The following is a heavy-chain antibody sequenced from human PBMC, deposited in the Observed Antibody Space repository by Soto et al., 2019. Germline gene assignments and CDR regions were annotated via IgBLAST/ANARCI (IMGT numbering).Heavy chain of an antibody. CDR2: INPSGST. V-gene: IGHV4-34*01. CDR1: GGSFSGYY. Sequence: QVQLQQWGAGLLKPSETLSLTCAVYGGSFSGYYWSWIRQPPGKGLEWIGEINPSGSTNYTPSLNSRVTMPGDTPKNQFSLKLTSVTAADTAVYYCARGRDGGAANWGQGTLVTVSS. CDR3: ARGRDGGAAN. D-gene: IGHD4-17*01. J-gene: IGHJ4*02.